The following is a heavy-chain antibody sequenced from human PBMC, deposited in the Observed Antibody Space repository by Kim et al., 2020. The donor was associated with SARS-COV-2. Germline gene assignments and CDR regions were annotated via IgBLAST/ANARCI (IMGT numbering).Heavy chain of an antibody. V-gene: IGHV1-46*01. Sequence: GSPNTAQKCQGRVTMTRGTSAGTVYMDLSSLRSEDTAVYYCARDAGPGFDFWGQGTLVTVSS. J-gene: IGHJ4*02. CDR2: GSP. D-gene: IGHD6-13*01. CDR3: ARDAGPGFDF.